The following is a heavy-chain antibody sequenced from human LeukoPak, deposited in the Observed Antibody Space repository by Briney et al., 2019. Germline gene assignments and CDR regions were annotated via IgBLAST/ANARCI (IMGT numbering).Heavy chain of an antibody. V-gene: IGHV3-23*01. CDR1: GFSFGTYG. Sequence: GGSLRLSCAASGFSFGTYGMSWVRQAPGKGLEWVSLISGSGGSTYYADSVKGRFTTSRDNSKNTLYLQMNSLRAEDTAVYYCAKSRGSSLPMSRYFDYWGQGTLVTVSS. CDR3: AKSRGSSLPMSRYFDY. D-gene: IGHD3-10*01. J-gene: IGHJ4*02. CDR2: ISGSGGST.